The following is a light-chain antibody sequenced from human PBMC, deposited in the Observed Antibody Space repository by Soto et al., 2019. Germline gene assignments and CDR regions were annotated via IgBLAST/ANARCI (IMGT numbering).Light chain of an antibody. CDR1: RNIDNF. CDR3: QQSYGTPS. V-gene: IGKV1-39*01. Sequence: DIQLTQSQYSLSAALGDRVTVTFRASRNIDNFLNWYQQKPGKAPNLLIYAASRSQRGVPSRFSGGGSGTDFSLTISSLQSEDFATYYCQQSYGTPSFGPGTKVD. J-gene: IGKJ3*01. CDR2: AAS.